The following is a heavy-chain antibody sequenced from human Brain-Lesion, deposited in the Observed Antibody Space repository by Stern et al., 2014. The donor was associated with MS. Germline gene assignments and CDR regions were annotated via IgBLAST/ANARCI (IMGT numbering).Heavy chain of an antibody. Sequence: QVQLVQSGAEVKKPGASVKVSCKVSGYTLTEFSMHWVRQAPGKGLEWMGGFDPEDGETIYAQKFQGRVTMTEDTSTDTAYMGLSSLRSEDTAVYYCATDRDDFRSGYSAPTKGYGLDVWGQGTTVTVTS. J-gene: IGHJ6*02. CDR1: GYTLTEFS. D-gene: IGHD3-3*01. CDR2: FDPEDGET. V-gene: IGHV1-24*01. CDR3: ATDRDDFRSGYSAPTKGYGLDV.